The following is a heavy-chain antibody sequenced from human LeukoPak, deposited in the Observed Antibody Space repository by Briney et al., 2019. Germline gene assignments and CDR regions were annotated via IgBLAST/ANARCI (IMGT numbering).Heavy chain of an antibody. Sequence: PSETLSLTCTVSGGSISSYNWSWIRQPPGKGLEWIGYIYYSGSTNYNASLKSRVTISVDTSKNQFSLKLSSVTAADTAVYYCARSRPGLYYDIYFDYWGQGTLVTVSS. CDR1: GGSISSYN. D-gene: IGHD3-9*01. CDR3: ARSRPGLYYDIYFDY. CDR2: IYYSGST. V-gene: IGHV4-59*01. J-gene: IGHJ4*02.